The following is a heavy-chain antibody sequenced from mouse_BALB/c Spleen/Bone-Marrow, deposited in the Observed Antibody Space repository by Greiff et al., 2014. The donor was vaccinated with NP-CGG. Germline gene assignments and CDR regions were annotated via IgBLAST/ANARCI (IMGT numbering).Heavy chain of an antibody. CDR3: ARYYYGSSYFDY. V-gene: IGHV14-3*02. CDR2: IDPANGNT. CDR1: GFNIKDTY. Sequence: DVQLQESGAELVKPGASVKLSCTASGFNIKDTYMHWVKQRPEQGLEWIGRIDPANGNTKYDPKFQGKATITADTSSNTAYLQLSSLTSEDTAVYYCARYYYGSSYFDYWGQGTTLTGSS. J-gene: IGHJ2*01. D-gene: IGHD1-1*01.